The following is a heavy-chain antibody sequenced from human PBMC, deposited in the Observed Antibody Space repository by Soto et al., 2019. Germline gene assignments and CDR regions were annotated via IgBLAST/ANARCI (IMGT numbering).Heavy chain of an antibody. Sequence: ASVKVSCKASGYTFTSYYMHWVRQAPGQGLEWMGIINPSGGSTSYAQKFQGRVTMTRDTSTSTVYMELSSLRSEDTAVYYCARDDGGNSGGPDGAFDIWGQGTMVTVSS. J-gene: IGHJ3*02. D-gene: IGHD2-21*02. V-gene: IGHV1-46*01. CDR3: ARDDGGNSGGPDGAFDI. CDR1: GYTFTSYY. CDR2: INPSGGST.